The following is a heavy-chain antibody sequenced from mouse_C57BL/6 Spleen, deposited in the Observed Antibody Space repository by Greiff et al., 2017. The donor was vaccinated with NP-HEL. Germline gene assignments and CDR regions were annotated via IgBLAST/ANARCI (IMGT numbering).Heavy chain of an antibody. D-gene: IGHD1-1*01. CDR3: ARERNYGSRGYFEV. J-gene: IGHJ1*03. V-gene: IGHV5-4*01. Sequence: EVQGVESGGGLVKPGGSLKLSCAASGFTFSSYAMSWVRQTPEKRLEWVATISDGGSYTYYPDNVKGRFTISRDNAKNNLYLQMSHLKSEDTAMYYCARERNYGSRGYFEVWGTGTTVTVSS. CDR2: ISDGGSYT. CDR1: GFTFSSYA.